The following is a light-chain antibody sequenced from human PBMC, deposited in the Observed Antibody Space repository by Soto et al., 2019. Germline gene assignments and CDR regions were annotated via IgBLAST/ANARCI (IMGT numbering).Light chain of an antibody. CDR1: TGDVGSYNS. J-gene: IGLJ1*01. V-gene: IGLV2-14*01. Sequence: QSALTQPASVSGSPGQSITISCTGTTGDVGSYNSVSWYQQYPGKAPKLMIHDVSNRPSGVSNRFSGSKSGNTASLTISGLQAEDEADYYCSSYTSSSSYVFGSGTRSPS. CDR2: DVS. CDR3: SSYTSSSSYV.